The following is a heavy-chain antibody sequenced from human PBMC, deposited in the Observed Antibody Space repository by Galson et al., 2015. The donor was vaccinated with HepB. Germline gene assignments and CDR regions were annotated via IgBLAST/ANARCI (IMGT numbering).Heavy chain of an antibody. D-gene: IGHD5-12*01. J-gene: IGHJ6*03. V-gene: IGHV3-30*18. Sequence: SLRLSCAASGFTFSSYGMHWVRQAPGKGLEWVAVISYDGSSKYYADSVKGRFTISRDNSKNTLYLQTNSLRAEDTAVNYCAKAWLRLSHYYYYMDVWGKGTTVTVSS. CDR3: AKAWLRLSHYYYYMDV. CDR1: GFTFSSYG. CDR2: ISYDGSSK.